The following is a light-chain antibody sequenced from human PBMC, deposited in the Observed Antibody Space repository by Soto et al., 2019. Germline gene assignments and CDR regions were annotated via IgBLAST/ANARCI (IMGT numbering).Light chain of an antibody. J-gene: IGKJ4*01. CDR2: WAS. CDR1: QSVSTNNKNY. Sequence: DIVMTQSPDSLAVSLGERATINCKSSQSVSTNNKNYLAWYQLKPGQPPKLLIYWASTRESGVPDRFTGSGFGTDFSLPISSPQAEDGAGFFWQQYYCPPVTFGGGTKVEIK. V-gene: IGKV4-1*01. CDR3: QQYYCPPVT.